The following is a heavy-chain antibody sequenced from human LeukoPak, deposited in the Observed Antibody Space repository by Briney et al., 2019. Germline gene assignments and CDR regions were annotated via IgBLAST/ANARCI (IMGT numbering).Heavy chain of an antibody. V-gene: IGHV4-31*03. CDR3: ARGSSSWYAEFDY. Sequence: SETLSLTCTVSGGSISSGGYYWSWIRQHPGKGLEWIGYIYYSGSTYYNPSLKSRVTISVDTSKNQFSLKLSSVTAADTAVYYCARGSSSWYAEFDYWGQGTLVTVSS. CDR1: GGSISSGGYY. J-gene: IGHJ4*02. D-gene: IGHD6-13*01. CDR2: IYYSGST.